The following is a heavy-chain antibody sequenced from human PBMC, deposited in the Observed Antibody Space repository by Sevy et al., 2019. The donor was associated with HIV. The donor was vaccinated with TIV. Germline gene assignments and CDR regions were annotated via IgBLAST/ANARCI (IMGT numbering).Heavy chain of an antibody. CDR2: FKSKTDGGTT. CDR1: GFTFSNVW. D-gene: IGHD3-16*01. V-gene: IGHV3-15*01. CDR3: TTGGSLFQH. Sequence: GGSLRLSCVASGFTFSNVWMSWVRQAPGKGLEWVGHFKSKTDGGTTDYAAPVRSRLTISRDDSKNTLYLQMNSLKTEDTAVYYCTTGGSLFQHWGQGTLVTVSS. J-gene: IGHJ1*01.